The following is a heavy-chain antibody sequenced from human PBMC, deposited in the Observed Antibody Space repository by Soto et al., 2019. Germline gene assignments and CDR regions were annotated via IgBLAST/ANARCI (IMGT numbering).Heavy chain of an antibody. V-gene: IGHV3-23*01. CDR1: EFSFNTCA. CDR2: ISVSGSGT. CDR3: AQEKSSSTVYRADAFDI. J-gene: IGHJ3*02. D-gene: IGHD2-2*01. Sequence: EVQLLQSGGGLAQPGGSLRLSCAASEFSFNTCALSWVGQAQGKGLEWVSSISVSGSGTYYADSVKGRFTISRDNSRNTLYLQLNSLRAEDTAVYYCAQEKSSSTVYRADAFDIWGQGTMVIVSS.